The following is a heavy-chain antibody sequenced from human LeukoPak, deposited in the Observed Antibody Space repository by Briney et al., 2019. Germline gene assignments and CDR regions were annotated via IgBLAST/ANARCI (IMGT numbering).Heavy chain of an antibody. D-gene: IGHD2-2*01. J-gene: IGHJ6*02. CDR3: ARDLGVVVPAAYWREGYYGMDV. CDR2: INHSGST. CDR1: GGSFSGYY. Sequence: SETLSLTCAVYGGSFSGYYWSWIRQPPGKGLEWIGEINHSGSTNYNPSLKSRVTISVDTSKNQFSLKLSSVTAADTAVYYCARDLGVVVPAAYWREGYYGMDVWGQGTTVTVSS. V-gene: IGHV4-34*01.